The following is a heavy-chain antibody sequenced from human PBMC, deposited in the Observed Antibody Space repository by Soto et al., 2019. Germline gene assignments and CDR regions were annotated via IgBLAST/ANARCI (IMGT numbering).Heavy chain of an antibody. V-gene: IGHV3-23*01. J-gene: IGHJ4*02. CDR1: GLPFSSHA. D-gene: IGHD4-17*01. CDR2: ISISGGNT. CDR3: ANEIRPNDY. Sequence: GGSLRLSCAASGLPFSSHAMSWVRQAPGKGLEWVSSISISGGNTYYADSVRGRFTISRDNSKNTLYLHMNSLTAEDTAIYYCANEIRPNDYWGQGTLVTVS.